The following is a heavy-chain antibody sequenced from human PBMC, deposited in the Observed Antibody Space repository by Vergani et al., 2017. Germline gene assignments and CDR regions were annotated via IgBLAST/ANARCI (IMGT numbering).Heavy chain of an antibody. CDR2: IIPILGIA. V-gene: IGHV1-69*02. CDR1: GGTFSSYT. D-gene: IGHD1-26*01. J-gene: IGHJ4*02. CDR3: ARELRYGCYFDY. Sequence: QVQLVQSGAEVKKPGSSVKVSCKASGGTFSSYTINWVRQAPGQGLEWMGRIIPILGIANYAQKLQGRVTMTTDTSTSTAYMELRSLRSDDTAVYYCARELRYGCYFDYWGQGTLVTVSS.